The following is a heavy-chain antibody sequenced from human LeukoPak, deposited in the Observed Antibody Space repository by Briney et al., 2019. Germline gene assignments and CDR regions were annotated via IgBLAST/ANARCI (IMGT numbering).Heavy chain of an antibody. J-gene: IGHJ6*03. CDR3: ASSGYRYSYDYDYYMDV. Sequence: GASVTVSCKASGYSFTSYGISWVRQAPGQGLEWMGRISAYNGNTNYAERFQGRVTMTTDTSTSTAYMELRSLTSDDTAAYYCASSGYRYSYDYDYYMDVWGKGTTVTVSS. V-gene: IGHV1-18*01. D-gene: IGHD5-18*01. CDR2: ISAYNGNT. CDR1: GYSFTSYG.